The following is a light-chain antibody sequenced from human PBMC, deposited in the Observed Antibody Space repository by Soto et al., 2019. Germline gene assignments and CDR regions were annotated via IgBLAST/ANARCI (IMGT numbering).Light chain of an antibody. CDR1: QSVSGW. J-gene: IGKJ1*01. Sequence: DIQMTQSPSTLSASVGDTGTVTCRASQSVSGWLAWYQQKPGEAPKLLIYDASALPRGVPARFSGSGSGTKFTLIISSLQPDDFATYYCQQYNTYSWTFGQGTKVDIK. V-gene: IGKV1-5*01. CDR3: QQYNTYSWT. CDR2: DAS.